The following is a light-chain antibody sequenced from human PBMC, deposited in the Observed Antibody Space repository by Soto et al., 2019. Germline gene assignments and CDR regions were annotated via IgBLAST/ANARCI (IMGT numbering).Light chain of an antibody. Sequence: EIVLTQSPGILSLSPGERASLSCGASQSISSSFLAWYQQKPGQTPRLIIYGASGRADGIPHRFSGSGFGTDFTLTISKVEPEDFAVYYCQQRSNWPRVTFGQGTRLEIK. J-gene: IGKJ5*01. CDR3: QQRSNWPRVT. CDR1: QSISSSF. CDR2: GAS. V-gene: IGKV3D-20*02.